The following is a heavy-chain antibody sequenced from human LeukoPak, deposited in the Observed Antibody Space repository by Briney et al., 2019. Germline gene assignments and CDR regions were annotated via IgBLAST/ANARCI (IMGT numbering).Heavy chain of an antibody. Sequence: GGSLRLSCAAPGFTFSNYWMGWVRQAPGKGLQWVANIKTDGSEKYYVDSVKGRFTISRDNAKNSLYLQMNSLRAEDTAVYYCATYSSLNRREFQYWGQGTLLTVSS. V-gene: IGHV3-7*01. CDR2: IKTDGSEK. CDR3: ATYSSLNRREFQY. D-gene: IGHD3-22*01. CDR1: GFTFSNYW. J-gene: IGHJ1*01.